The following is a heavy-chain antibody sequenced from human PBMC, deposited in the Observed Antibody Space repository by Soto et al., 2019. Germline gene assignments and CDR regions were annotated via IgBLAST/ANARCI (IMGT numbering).Heavy chain of an antibody. V-gene: IGHV4-59*01. Sequence: PSETLSLTCTVSGGSINTYYWSWIRQPPGKGLEWIGYVDYSGNSDSSPSLKSRVTISIETSKKQVSLKLNSVTAADTAVYYCARNWFSVAGRFLFDNWGQGTRFT. J-gene: IGHJ4*02. D-gene: IGHD6-19*01. CDR3: ARNWFSVAGRFLFDN. CDR2: VDYSGNS. CDR1: GGSINTYY.